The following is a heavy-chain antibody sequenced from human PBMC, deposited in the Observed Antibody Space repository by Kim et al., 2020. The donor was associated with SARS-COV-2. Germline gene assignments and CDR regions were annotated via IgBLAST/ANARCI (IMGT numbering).Heavy chain of an antibody. CDR2: ISYDGSDK. D-gene: IGHD6-13*01. J-gene: IGHJ4*02. CDR3: ARGGQAAAGTEPNY. CDR1: GFTFSSHA. V-gene: IGHV3-30-3*01. Sequence: GGSLRLSCAASGFTFSSHAMHWVRQAPGKGLEWVAVISYDGSDKYYADSVKGRFTISRDNSKNTLYLQMNSLRGEDTAVYYCARGGQAAAGTEPNYCVRGTLVTV.